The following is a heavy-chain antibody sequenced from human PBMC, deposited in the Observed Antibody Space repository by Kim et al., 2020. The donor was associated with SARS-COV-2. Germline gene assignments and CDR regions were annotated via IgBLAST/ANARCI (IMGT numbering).Heavy chain of an antibody. CDR1: GFTVSSNY. J-gene: IGHJ3*01. D-gene: IGHD1-1*01. CDR3: SRELSIERFDV. CDR2: IYRGGST. Sequence: VGSLRLSCAASGFTVSSNYMSWVRQAPGKGLEWVSIIYRGGSTYYADSVKGRFTISRDNSKNTPYLQMNSLRAEDTAADYCSRELSIERFDVWGQG. V-gene: IGHV3-53*01.